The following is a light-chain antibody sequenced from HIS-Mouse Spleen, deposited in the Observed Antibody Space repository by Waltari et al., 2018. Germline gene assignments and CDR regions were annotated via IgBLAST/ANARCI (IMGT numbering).Light chain of an antibody. CDR1: NIGRKS. J-gene: IGLJ1*01. CDR3: QVWDSSSDRV. V-gene: IGLV3-21*02. CDR2: DDS. Sequence: SYVLTQPPSVSVAPGQTARITCGGNNIGRKSVHWYQQKPGQAPVLVVYDDSDRPSAIPERFSGSNSGNTATLTISRVEAGDEADYYCQVWDSSSDRVFGTGTKVTVL.